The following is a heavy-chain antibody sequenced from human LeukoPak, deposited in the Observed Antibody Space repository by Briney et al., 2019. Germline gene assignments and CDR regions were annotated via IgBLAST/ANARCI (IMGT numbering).Heavy chain of an antibody. V-gene: IGHV3-7*01. CDR2: IKPDGIDK. J-gene: IGHJ3*02. D-gene: IGHD5-24*01. CDR1: GFTFRSHW. CDR3: ATISAQTFDI. Sequence: PGGSLRLSCVGSGFTFRSHWVNWVRQSPGKGLEWVANIKPDGIDKYYVDSARGRFTVSRDNAKNSAFPQMNSLRAEDTAIYYCATISAQTFDIWGQGTLVSVSS.